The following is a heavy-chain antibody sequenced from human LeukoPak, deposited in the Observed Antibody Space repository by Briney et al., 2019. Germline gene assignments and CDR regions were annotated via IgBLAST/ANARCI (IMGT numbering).Heavy chain of an antibody. CDR3: ARAVFGTAYNRFYYYMDV. V-gene: IGHV4-38-2*01. Sequence: SETLSLTCEVSNYPTTSDYYWVWIRQPPGQGLEWIGQIFHSGIAHYNPSLKSRVTMSVDTSRSQFSVNLNSVTAADTAVYYCARAVFGTAYNRFYYYMDVWGKGTTVTVSS. J-gene: IGHJ6*03. CDR1: NYPTTSDYY. CDR2: IFHSGIA. D-gene: IGHD3-3*01.